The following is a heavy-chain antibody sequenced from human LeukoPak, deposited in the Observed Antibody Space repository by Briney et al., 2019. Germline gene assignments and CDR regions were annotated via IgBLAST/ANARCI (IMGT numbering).Heavy chain of an antibody. J-gene: IGHJ2*01. Sequence: PSETLSLTCAVSGDSISSSNWWSWVRQPPGKGLEWIGEIYHGGSTNYNPSLKSRVTISVDTSKNQFSLKLSSVTAADTAVYYCARDRYTVVSWYFDLWGRGTLVTVSS. CDR1: GDSISSSNW. V-gene: IGHV4-4*02. CDR2: IYHGGST. CDR3: ARDRYTVVSWYFDL. D-gene: IGHD4-23*01.